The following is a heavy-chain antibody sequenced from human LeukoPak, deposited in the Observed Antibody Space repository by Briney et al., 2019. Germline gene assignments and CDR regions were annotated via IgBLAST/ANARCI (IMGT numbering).Heavy chain of an antibody. Sequence: GRSLRLSCAASGFTFSSYAMHWGRLAPAKGLELVSVRSYYGSNKYYADSVKGRFTISRDKSKNTLYLQINRLRGEETAVYYCARVYSHYGSGSYYNGYFDYWGQGTLVTVSS. CDR2: RSYYGSNK. CDR3: ARVYSHYGSGSYYNGYFDY. V-gene: IGHV3-30*04. J-gene: IGHJ4*02. D-gene: IGHD3-10*01. CDR1: GFTFSSYA.